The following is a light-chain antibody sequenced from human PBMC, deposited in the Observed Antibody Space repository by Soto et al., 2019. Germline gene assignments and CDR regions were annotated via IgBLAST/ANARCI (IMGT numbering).Light chain of an antibody. CDR3: QQSYSTPYT. Sequence: DIQMTQSPSSLSAAVGDRVTITCRASQSIGNYLNWYQQKPGKAPDLLIYAASSLQSPVPSRFSGSGSGTYFTLTISSLQPEDFAAYYCQQSYSTPYTFGPGTKLEIK. CDR1: QSIGNY. J-gene: IGKJ2*01. V-gene: IGKV1-39*01. CDR2: AAS.